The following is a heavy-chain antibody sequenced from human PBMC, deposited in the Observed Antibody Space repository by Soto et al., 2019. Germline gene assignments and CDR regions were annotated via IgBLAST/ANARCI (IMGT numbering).Heavy chain of an antibody. V-gene: IGHV4-4*02. CDR1: GGSISSSNW. CDR3: ASLNCISTSCSYE. D-gene: IGHD2-2*01. J-gene: IGHJ4*02. Sequence: SETLSLTCAVSGGSISSSNWWSWVRHPPGKGLEWIGEIYHSGSTNYNPSLKSRVTISVDKSKNQFSLKLSSVTAADTAVYYCASLNCISTSCSYEWGQGTLVTVSS. CDR2: IYHSGST.